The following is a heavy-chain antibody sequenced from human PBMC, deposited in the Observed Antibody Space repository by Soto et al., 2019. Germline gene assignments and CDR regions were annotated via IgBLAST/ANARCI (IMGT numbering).Heavy chain of an antibody. CDR3: ARLSRTVNY. D-gene: IGHD3-16*02. CDR2: IYYSGST. J-gene: IGHJ4*02. CDR1: GGSVTSSSYH. Sequence: LETLSLTCTVSGGSVTSSSYHWSWIRQPPGKGLEYIGYIYYSGSTNYNPSLKSRVTISVDTSKSKFTLTLSAATAADTAVYYCARLSRTVNYWGPGTLVTVSS. V-gene: IGHV4-61*01.